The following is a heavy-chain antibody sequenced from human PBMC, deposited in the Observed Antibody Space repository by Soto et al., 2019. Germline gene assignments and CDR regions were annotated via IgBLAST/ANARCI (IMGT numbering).Heavy chain of an antibody. Sequence: QVQLVQSGAEXXKPGASVXVXXXASGYTFTSYGISWVRQAPGQGLEWMGWISAYNGNTNYAQKLQGRVTMTTDTSTSTAYMELSSLRSDDTAVYYCVVAAQPYYFDYWGQGTLVTVSS. CDR2: ISAYNGNT. CDR1: GYTFTSYG. D-gene: IGHD2-15*01. J-gene: IGHJ4*02. CDR3: VVAAQPYYFDY. V-gene: IGHV1-18*01.